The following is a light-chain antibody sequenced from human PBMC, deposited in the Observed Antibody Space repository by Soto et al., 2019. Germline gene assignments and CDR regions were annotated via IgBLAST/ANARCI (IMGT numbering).Light chain of an antibody. J-gene: IGKJ1*01. Sequence: DMQMXQSPSTLSASVGDRVTITCRGSQSISSWLAWYQQKPGKAPKLLIYKASTLKSGVPSRFSGSGSGTEFTLTISSLQPDDFATYYCQHYNSYSEALGQGTKVDIK. CDR1: QSISSW. CDR2: KAS. V-gene: IGKV1-5*03. CDR3: QHYNSYSEA.